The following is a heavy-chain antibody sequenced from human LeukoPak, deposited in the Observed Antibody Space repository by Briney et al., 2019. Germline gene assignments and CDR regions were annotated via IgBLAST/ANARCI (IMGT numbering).Heavy chain of an antibody. D-gene: IGHD6-6*01. CDR2: ISSSSSYT. CDR1: GFTFSDYY. V-gene: IGHV3-11*06. Sequence: GGSLRLSCAASGFTFSDYYMSWIRQAPGKGLEWVSYISSSSSYTNYADSVKGRFTISRDNAKNSLYLQINSLRAEDTAVYYCARIIAARAFDYWGQGTLVTVSS. J-gene: IGHJ4*02. CDR3: ARIIAARAFDY.